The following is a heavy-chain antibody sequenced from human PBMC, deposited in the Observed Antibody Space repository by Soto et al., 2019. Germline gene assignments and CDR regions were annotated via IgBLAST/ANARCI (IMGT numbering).Heavy chain of an antibody. J-gene: IGHJ4*02. CDR2: IYPDDSDT. CDR3: ARLGTTVTYFDD. CDR1: GNNFYTCW. V-gene: IGHV5-51*01. Sequence: GEAMQRSCEGFGNNFYTCWVGRLPPIAGKGLEWMGIIYPDDSDTTYNPAFQGQVTISVDKSINTAFLQWSSLKASDTAMYYCARLGTTVTYFDDRGQGTRVTVSS. D-gene: IGHD4-17*01.